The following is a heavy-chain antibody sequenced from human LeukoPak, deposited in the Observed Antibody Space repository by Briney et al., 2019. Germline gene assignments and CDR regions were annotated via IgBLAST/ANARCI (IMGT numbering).Heavy chain of an antibody. D-gene: IGHD3-16*01. V-gene: IGHV3-23*01. CDR3: AKDRNLGGVVYAHFDY. Sequence: QPGGSLRLSCVGSGFIFSDYAMSWVRQAPGKAPEWVSTLDGTSAGSYSADSVSGRFTISRDNSKNTLYLQMDSLRAEDTATYYCAKDRNLGGVVYAHFDYWGQGSVVTVSS. CDR2: LDGTSAGS. J-gene: IGHJ4*02. CDR1: GFIFSDYA.